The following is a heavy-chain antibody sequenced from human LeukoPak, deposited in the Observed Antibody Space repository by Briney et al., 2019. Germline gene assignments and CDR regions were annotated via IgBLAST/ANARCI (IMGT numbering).Heavy chain of an antibody. CDR2: ISAYNGNT. D-gene: IGHD3-22*01. J-gene: IGHJ4*02. V-gene: IGHV1-18*01. Sequence: GASVKVSCKASRYTFTSSGISWVRQAPGQRLEWMGWISAYNGNTNYAQKLQGRVTMTTDTSTSTAYMELRSLRSDDTAVYYCARGGLSYYYDSSGYFDYWGQGTLVTVSS. CDR1: RYTFTSSG. CDR3: ARGGLSYYYDSSGYFDY.